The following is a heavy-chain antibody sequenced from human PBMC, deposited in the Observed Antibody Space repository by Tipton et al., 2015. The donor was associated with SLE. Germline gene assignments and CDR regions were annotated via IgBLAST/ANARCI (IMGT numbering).Heavy chain of an antibody. CDR1: GFTFSSYG. V-gene: IGHV3-30*04. D-gene: IGHD1-1*01. J-gene: IGHJ4*02. Sequence: SLRLSCAASGFTFSSYGLHWVRQAQGKGLEWVAFISYDGSDKDYADSVKGRFTISRDKSKNTLYLQMNSLRAEDTAVYYCARVKLTYYFDYWGQGTLVTVSS. CDR3: ARVKLTYYFDY. CDR2: ISYDGSDK.